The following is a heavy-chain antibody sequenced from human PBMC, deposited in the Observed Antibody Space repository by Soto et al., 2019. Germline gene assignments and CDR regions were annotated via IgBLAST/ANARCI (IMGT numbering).Heavy chain of an antibody. CDR1: GFTFSGSW. CDR2: INGDGSGT. CDR3: ARGIFGSGTANDY. Sequence: EVQLVESGGGLVQPGGSLRLSCAASGFTFSGSWMHWVRQAPGKGLVWVSRINGDGSGTSYADFVKGRFTISRDDAKNTLFLQTNGLRAEDTAVYYCARGIFGSGTANDYWGLGTLVTVSS. D-gene: IGHD3-10*01. J-gene: IGHJ4*02. V-gene: IGHV3-74*01.